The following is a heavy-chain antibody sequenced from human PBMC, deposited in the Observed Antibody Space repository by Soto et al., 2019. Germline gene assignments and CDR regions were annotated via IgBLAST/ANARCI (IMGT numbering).Heavy chain of an antibody. D-gene: IGHD1-7*01. CDR3: ARRNWGLELPYYYYYGMDV. J-gene: IGHJ6*02. Sequence: SETLCLTCTVSGGSISSSSYYWGWIRQPPGKGLEWIGSFYYSGSTYYNPSLKSRVTISVDTSKNQFSLKLSSVTAADTAVYYCARRNWGLELPYYYYYGMDVWGQGTTVT. V-gene: IGHV4-39*01. CDR2: FYYSGST. CDR1: GGSISSSSYY.